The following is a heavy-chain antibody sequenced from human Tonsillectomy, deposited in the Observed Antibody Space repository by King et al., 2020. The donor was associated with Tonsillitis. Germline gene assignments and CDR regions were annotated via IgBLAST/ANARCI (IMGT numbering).Heavy chain of an antibody. CDR2: ISYSGST. CDR1: GDSISSYY. D-gene: IGHD2-21*01. Sequence: VQLHESGPGLVKPSETLSLTCTVSGDSISSYYCNWIRQPPGKGLEWIGYISYSGSTNYNPSLKSRVTISVDTSKNQFSLKLSSVTAADTAVYYCARDHSHWGQGTLVTVSS. CDR3: ARDHSH. V-gene: IGHV4-59*01. J-gene: IGHJ4*02.